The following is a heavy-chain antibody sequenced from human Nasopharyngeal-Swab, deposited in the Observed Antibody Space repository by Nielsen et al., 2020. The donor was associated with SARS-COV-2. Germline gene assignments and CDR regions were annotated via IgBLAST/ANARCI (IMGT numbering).Heavy chain of an antibody. CDR3: ARDRGVVVPAARTPRFDP. Sequence: ASVKVSCKASGYTFTSYGISWVRLAPGQGLEWMGWISAYNGNTNYAQKLQGRVTMTTDTSTSTAYMELRSLRSDDTAVYYCARDRGVVVPAARTPRFDPWGQGTLVTVSS. CDR2: ISAYNGNT. D-gene: IGHD2-2*01. V-gene: IGHV1-18*01. CDR1: GYTFTSYG. J-gene: IGHJ5*02.